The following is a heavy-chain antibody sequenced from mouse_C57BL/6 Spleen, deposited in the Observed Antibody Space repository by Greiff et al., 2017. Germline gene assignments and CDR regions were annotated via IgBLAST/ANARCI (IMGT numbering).Heavy chain of an antibody. D-gene: IGHD1-1*01. CDR2: ISSGGSYT. J-gene: IGHJ4*01. Sequence: EVKLQESGGDLVKPGGSLKLSCAASGFTFSSYGMSWVRQTPDKRLEWVATISSGGSYTYYPDSVKGRFTIFRDNAKNTLYLQKSSLKSEDTAMYYCARVSTTVVATGAMDYWGQGTSVTVSS. CDR1: GFTFSSYG. CDR3: ARVSTTVVATGAMDY. V-gene: IGHV5-6*01.